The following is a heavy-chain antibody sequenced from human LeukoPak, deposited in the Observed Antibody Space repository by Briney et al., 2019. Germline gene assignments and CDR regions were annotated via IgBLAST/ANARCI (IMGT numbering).Heavy chain of an antibody. Sequence: GGSLRLSCAASGFTFSSYDMHWVRQAPGKGLEWVSAIGTAGDTYYPGSVKGRFTISRENAKNSLYLQMNSLRAGDTAVYYCARDRPGDGFDYWGQGTLVTVSS. CDR3: ARDRPGDGFDY. CDR2: IGTAGDT. D-gene: IGHD7-27*01. CDR1: GFTFSSYD. V-gene: IGHV3-13*01. J-gene: IGHJ4*02.